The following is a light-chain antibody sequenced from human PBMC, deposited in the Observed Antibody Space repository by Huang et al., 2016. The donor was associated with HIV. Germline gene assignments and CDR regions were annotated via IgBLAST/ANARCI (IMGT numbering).Light chain of an antibody. CDR3: QQYYTSPT. V-gene: IGKV1-NL1*01. J-gene: IGKJ1*01. CDR1: QGISNS. Sequence: DIQMTQSPSSLSAFVGDTVTITCRASQGISNSVAWYQQKPGKAPKLLLYSPSRLESGVPSRVRGGGSGTDYTLTINSLQPDDFATYYCQQYYTSPTCGQGSKVEIK. CDR2: SPS.